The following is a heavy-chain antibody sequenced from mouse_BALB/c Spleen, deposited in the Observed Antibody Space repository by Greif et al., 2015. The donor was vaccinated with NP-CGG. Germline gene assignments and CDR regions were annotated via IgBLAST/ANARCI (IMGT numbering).Heavy chain of an antibody. D-gene: IGHD4-1*01. Sequence: DVKLVESGGGLVQPGGSLRLSCATSGFTFTDYYMSWVRQPPGKALEWLGFIRNKANGYTTEYSASVKGRFTISRDNSQSILYPQMNTLRAEDSATYYCARTGYYAMDYWGQGTSVTVSS. V-gene: IGHV7-3*02. CDR3: ARTGYYAMDY. CDR2: IRNKANGYTT. CDR1: GFTFTDYY. J-gene: IGHJ4*01.